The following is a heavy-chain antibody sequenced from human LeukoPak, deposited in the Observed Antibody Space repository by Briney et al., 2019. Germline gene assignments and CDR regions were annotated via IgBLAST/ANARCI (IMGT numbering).Heavy chain of an antibody. CDR3: ARAPRGSGNYYYMDV. CDR1: GGSSSSSSYY. Sequence: PSQTLSLTCSVSGGSSSSSSYYWVWIRQPPGEGLEWIGSIYYSGSTYYNPSLKSRVTISVDTSKNQFSLKLSTVTAADTAVYYCARAPRGSGNYYYMDVWNKGTTVIVSS. J-gene: IGHJ6*03. D-gene: IGHD1-26*01. CDR2: IYYSGST. V-gene: IGHV4-39*07.